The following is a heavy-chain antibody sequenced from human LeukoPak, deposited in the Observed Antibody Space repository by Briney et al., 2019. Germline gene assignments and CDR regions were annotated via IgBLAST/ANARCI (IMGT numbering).Heavy chain of an antibody. Sequence: GGSLRLSCAASGFIFRNYGMNWVRQAPGKGLEWLSGISPRGGGTYYADSVKGRFTISRDNSKNTLYLQMNSLRAEDTAVYYCAKSRRGLWFGELSHDYWGQGTLVTVSS. V-gene: IGHV3-23*01. CDR3: AKSRRGLWFGELSHDY. CDR2: ISPRGGGT. J-gene: IGHJ4*02. CDR1: GFIFRNYG. D-gene: IGHD3-10*01.